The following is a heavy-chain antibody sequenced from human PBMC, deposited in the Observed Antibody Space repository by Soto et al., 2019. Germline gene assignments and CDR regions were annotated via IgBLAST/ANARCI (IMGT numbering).Heavy chain of an antibody. V-gene: IGHV3-33*01. CDR3: ASSQSGYDYVAFDI. D-gene: IGHD5-12*01. Sequence: GGSLRLSCAASGFTFSSYGMHWVRQAPGKGLEWVAVIWYDGSNKYYAASVKGRFTISRDYSKNTLYLQMNSLRAEDTAVYYCASSQSGYDYVAFDIWGQGTMVTVS. CDR2: IWYDGSNK. J-gene: IGHJ3*02. CDR1: GFTFSSYG.